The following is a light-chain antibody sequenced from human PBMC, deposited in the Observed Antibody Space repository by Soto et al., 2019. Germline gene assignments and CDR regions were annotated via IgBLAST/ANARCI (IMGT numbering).Light chain of an antibody. Sequence: SYELTQPPSVSVAPGQTATVTCGGNNVGGKSVHWYQQKPGQAPVLVVYDDSDRPSGIPERFSGSNSGNTATLTISRVEAGDEADYYCQVWDTSSDKGVFGTGTKVTVL. CDR2: DDS. J-gene: IGLJ1*01. CDR3: QVWDTSSDKGV. CDR1: NVGGKS. V-gene: IGLV3-21*02.